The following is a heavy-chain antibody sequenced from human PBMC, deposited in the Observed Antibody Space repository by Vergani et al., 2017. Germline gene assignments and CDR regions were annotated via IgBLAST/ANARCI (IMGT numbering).Heavy chain of an antibody. J-gene: IGHJ4*02. CDR2: INPIDSKI. Sequence: EVMLVQSGAEVKKPGESLKISCKYSESSFISNEIAWVRQMSGKGRQWMGNINPIDSKIAYSPSFQGQAIMSLDKSITTAYLQWRSLKASDTAIYYCTRHGPCGDGACLHFDHWGQGTQVTVSS. CDR3: TRHGPCGDGACLHFDH. CDR1: ESSFISNE. D-gene: IGHD2-21*01. V-gene: IGHV5-51*01.